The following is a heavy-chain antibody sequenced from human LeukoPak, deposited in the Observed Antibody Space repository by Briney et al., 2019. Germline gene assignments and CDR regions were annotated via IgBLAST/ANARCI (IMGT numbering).Heavy chain of an antibody. CDR3: ARGGIVVVPAAISWFDP. CDR1: GGSISSGDYY. D-gene: IGHD2-2*02. Sequence: PSETLSLTCTVSGGSISSGDYYWRWIRQPPGKGLEWIVYIYYSGSTYYNPSLKSRVTISVDTSKNQFSLKLSSVTAADTAVYYCARGGIVVVPAAISWFDPWGQGTLVTVSS. CDR2: IYYSGST. V-gene: IGHV4-30-4*01. J-gene: IGHJ5*02.